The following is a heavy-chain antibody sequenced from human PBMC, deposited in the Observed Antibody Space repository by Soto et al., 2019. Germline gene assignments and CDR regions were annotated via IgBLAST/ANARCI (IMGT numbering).Heavy chain of an antibody. Sequence: GGSLRLSCAASGFTFSSYTMNWVRQAPGKGLEWVSSISSSSSYIYYADSVKGRFTISRDNAKNSLYLQMNSLRVEDTAVYYCARVSVVSDSDYWGQGTLVTVSS. CDR2: ISSSSSYI. CDR3: ARVSVVSDSDY. CDR1: GFTFSSYT. J-gene: IGHJ4*02. V-gene: IGHV3-21*01. D-gene: IGHD2-15*01.